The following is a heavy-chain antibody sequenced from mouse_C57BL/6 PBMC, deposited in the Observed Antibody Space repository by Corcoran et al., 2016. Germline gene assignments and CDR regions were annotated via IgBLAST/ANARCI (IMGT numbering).Heavy chain of an antibody. V-gene: IGHV1-75*01. CDR1: GYTFTDYY. Sequence: QVQLQQSGPELVKPGASVKISCKASGYTFTDYYINWVKQRPGQGLEWIGWIFPGSGSTYYNEKFKGKATLTVDKSSSKAYMLLSSLTSEDSAVYFCARKMGYNYAMDYWGQGTSVTVSS. CDR2: IFPGSGST. J-gene: IGHJ4*01. D-gene: IGHD3-1*01. CDR3: ARKMGYNYAMDY.